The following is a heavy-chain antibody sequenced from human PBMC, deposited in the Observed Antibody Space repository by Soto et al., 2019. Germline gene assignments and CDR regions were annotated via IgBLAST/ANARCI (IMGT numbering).Heavy chain of an antibody. V-gene: IGHV3-11*01. Sequence: GGSLRLSCAASGFTFSDYYMSWIRQAPGKGLEWVSYISSSGSTIYYADSVKGRFTISKDNAKNSLYLQMNSLRAEDTAVYYCARDRLEYCSGGSCYWIYYYYYMDVWGKGTTVTVSS. D-gene: IGHD2-15*01. J-gene: IGHJ6*03. CDR1: GFTFSDYY. CDR2: ISSSGSTI. CDR3: ARDRLEYCSGGSCYWIYYYYYMDV.